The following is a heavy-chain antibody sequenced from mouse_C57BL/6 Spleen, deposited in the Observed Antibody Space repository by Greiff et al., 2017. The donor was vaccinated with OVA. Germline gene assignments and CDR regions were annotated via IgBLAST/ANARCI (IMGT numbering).Heavy chain of an antibody. Sequence: VQLQQSGAELVRPGASVKLSCTASGFNIKDDYMHWVKPRPEQGLAWIGWIAPENGDTEYASKFKGKATITADTSSNTAYLQLSSLTSEDTAVYYCTIHRPGYRYCEVWGTGTTVTGSS. CDR2: IAPENGDT. V-gene: IGHV14-4*01. J-gene: IGHJ1*03. CDR1: GFNIKDDY. CDR3: TIHRPGYRYCEV.